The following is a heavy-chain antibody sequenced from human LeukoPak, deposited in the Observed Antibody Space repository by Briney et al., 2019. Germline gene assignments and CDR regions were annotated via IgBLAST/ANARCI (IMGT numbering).Heavy chain of an antibody. D-gene: IGHD3-3*01. V-gene: IGHV1-46*01. Sequence: ASVKVSCKASGYTFASYYMHWVRQAPGQGLEWMGIINPSGGSTSYAQKFQGRVTMTRDTSTSTVYMELSSLRSEDTAVYYCARDYDFWSGRDAFDIWGQGTMVTVSS. J-gene: IGHJ3*02. CDR1: GYTFASYY. CDR2: INPSGGST. CDR3: ARDYDFWSGRDAFDI.